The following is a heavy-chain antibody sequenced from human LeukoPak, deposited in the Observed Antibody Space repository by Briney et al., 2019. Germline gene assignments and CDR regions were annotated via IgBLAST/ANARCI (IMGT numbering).Heavy chain of an antibody. J-gene: IGHJ4*02. D-gene: IGHD2-15*01. Sequence: SVKVSCKASGGTFSSYAISWVRQAPGQGLEWMGRIIPILGIANYAQKFQGRVTITADKSTSTAYMEPSSLRSEDTAVYYCAREEGCSGGSCYWGQGTLVTVSS. CDR3: AREEGCSGGSCY. V-gene: IGHV1-69*04. CDR1: GGTFSSYA. CDR2: IIPILGIA.